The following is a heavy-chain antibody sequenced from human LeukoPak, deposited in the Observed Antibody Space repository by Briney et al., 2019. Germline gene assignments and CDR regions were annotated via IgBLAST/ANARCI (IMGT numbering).Heavy chain of an antibody. D-gene: IGHD1-14*01. Sequence: PSETLSLTCTVSGDSISTYYWSWTRQPPGKGLEWIGYMYYSGSTNYNPSLKSRVTMSVDTSKNQFSLKLSSVTAADTAVYYCARGPEDYFDYWGQGTLVTVSS. CDR1: GDSISTYY. CDR2: MYYSGST. J-gene: IGHJ4*02. V-gene: IGHV4-59*08. CDR3: ARGPEDYFDY.